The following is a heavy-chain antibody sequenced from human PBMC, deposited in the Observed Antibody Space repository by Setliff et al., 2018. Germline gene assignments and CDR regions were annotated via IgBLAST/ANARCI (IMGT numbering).Heavy chain of an antibody. CDR2: MSHTSMI. D-gene: IGHD3-9*01. CDR1: GYTFTSYD. Sequence: ASVKVSCKASGYTFTSYDINWVRQATGQGLEWVSYMSHTSMIYYADSVKGRFTISRDSAKNSLYLQLNSLRAEDTAVYYCARDSVIRYFDWLLQHPTHNWFDPWGQGTLVTVSS. J-gene: IGHJ5*02. CDR3: ARDSVIRYFDWLLQHPTHNWFDP. V-gene: IGHV3-48*01.